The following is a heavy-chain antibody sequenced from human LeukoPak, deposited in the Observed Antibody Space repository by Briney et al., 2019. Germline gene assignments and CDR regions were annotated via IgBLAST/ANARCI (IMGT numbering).Heavy chain of an antibody. Sequence: GGSLGLSCAASGFTFSSYAVSWVRQAPGKGLEWVSGVSGSGGSTYYADSVEGRFTITRDNSKNTLYLQMNTLRAEDTAVYYCAKGSYYDNSGYYYFDYWGQGTLVTVSS. J-gene: IGHJ4*02. D-gene: IGHD3-22*01. CDR1: GFTFSSYA. CDR2: VSGSGGST. V-gene: IGHV3-23*01. CDR3: AKGSYYDNSGYYYFDY.